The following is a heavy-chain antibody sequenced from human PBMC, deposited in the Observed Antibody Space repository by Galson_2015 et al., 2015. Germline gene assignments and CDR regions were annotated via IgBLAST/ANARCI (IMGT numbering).Heavy chain of an antibody. D-gene: IGHD3-16*02. J-gene: IGHJ4*02. CDR2: ISYDGSNK. CDR1: GFTFSSYG. Sequence: SLRLSCAASGFTFSSYGMHWVRQAPGKGLEWVAVISYDGSNKYYADSVKGRFTISRDNSKNTLYLQMNSLRAEDTAVYYCASVWGSYRSQSPQALTYYFDYWGQGTLVTVSS. CDR3: ASVWGSYRSQSPQALTYYFDY. V-gene: IGHV3-30*03.